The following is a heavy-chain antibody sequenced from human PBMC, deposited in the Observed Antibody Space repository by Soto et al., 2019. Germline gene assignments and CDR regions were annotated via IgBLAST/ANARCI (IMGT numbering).Heavy chain of an antibody. CDR2: INHSGST. V-gene: IGHV4-34*01. CDR3: ARKRPKAMVRGVIGWFDP. Sequence: QVQLQQWGAGLLKPSETLSLTCAVYGGSFSGYYWSWIRQPPGKGLEWIGEINHSGSTNYNPSLKSRVTISVDTSKNQFSLKLSSVTAADTAVYYCARKRPKAMVRGVIGWFDPWGQGTLVTVSS. CDR1: GGSFSGYY. J-gene: IGHJ5*02. D-gene: IGHD3-10*01.